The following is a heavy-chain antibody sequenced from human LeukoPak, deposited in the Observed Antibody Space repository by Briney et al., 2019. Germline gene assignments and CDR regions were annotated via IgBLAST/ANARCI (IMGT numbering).Heavy chain of an antibody. CDR1: GGSISSYY. CDR2: IYYSGST. J-gene: IGHJ3*02. D-gene: IGHD3-10*01. Sequence: SETLSLTCTVSGGSISSYYWSWIRQPPGKGLEWIGYIYYSGSTNYNPSLKSRVTISVDTSKNQFSLKLSSVTAADTAVYYCAVFGVSGAFDIWGQGTMVTVSS. V-gene: IGHV4-59*01. CDR3: AVFGVSGAFDI.